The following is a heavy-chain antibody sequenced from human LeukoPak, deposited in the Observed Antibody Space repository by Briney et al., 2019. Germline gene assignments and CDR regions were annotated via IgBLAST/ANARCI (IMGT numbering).Heavy chain of an antibody. J-gene: IGHJ6*02. V-gene: IGHV1-8*02. Sequence: ASVKVSYKASGYTSTNFDINGVRQATGQGPEWMGWMNLNSGKTGYRQEFEGRVTMTTNTSISTAYMELRSLRFEDTAVYYCGRGYAMDVWGQGTTVTVSS. CDR2: MNLNSGKT. CDR1: GYTSTNFD. CDR3: GRGYAMDV.